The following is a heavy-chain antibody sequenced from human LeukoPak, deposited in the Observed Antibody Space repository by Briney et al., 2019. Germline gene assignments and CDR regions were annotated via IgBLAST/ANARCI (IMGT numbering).Heavy chain of an antibody. CDR3: AREWIGRGYCSSTSCYGVMWFDP. CDR1: GGSISSYY. V-gene: IGHV4-4*07. J-gene: IGHJ5*02. Sequence: SETLSLTCTVSGGSISSYYWSWIRQPAGKGLEWIGRIYTSGSTNYNPSLKSRVTMSVDTSRNQFSLKLSSVAAADTAVYYCAREWIGRGYCSSTSCYGVMWFDPWGQGTLVTVSS. D-gene: IGHD2-2*01. CDR2: IYTSGST.